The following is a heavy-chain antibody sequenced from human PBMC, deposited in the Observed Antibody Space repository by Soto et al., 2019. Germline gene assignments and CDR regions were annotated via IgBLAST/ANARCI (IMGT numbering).Heavy chain of an antibody. CDR2: ISSSSSYI. Sequence: WGSLRLSCAASGFTFSSYSMNWVRQAPGKGLEWVSSISSSSSYIYYADSVKGRFTISRDNAKNSLYLQMNSLRAEDTAVYYCASAYSSSSPFDYWGQGTLVTVSS. D-gene: IGHD6-6*01. V-gene: IGHV3-21*01. J-gene: IGHJ4*02. CDR3: ASAYSSSSPFDY. CDR1: GFTFSSYS.